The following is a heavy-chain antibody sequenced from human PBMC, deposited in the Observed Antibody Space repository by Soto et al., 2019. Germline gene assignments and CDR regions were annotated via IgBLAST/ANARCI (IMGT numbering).Heavy chain of an antibody. CDR1: GGSFSGYY. J-gene: IGHJ4*02. CDR3: ARGRAVTDY. CDR2: INHSGST. Sequence: PSETLSLTCAVYGGSFSGYYWSWIRQPPGKGLEWIGEINHSGSTNYNPSLKSRVTISVDTSKNQFSLKLGSVTAADTAVYYCARGRAVTDYWGQGTLVTASS. V-gene: IGHV4-34*01. D-gene: IGHD4-4*01.